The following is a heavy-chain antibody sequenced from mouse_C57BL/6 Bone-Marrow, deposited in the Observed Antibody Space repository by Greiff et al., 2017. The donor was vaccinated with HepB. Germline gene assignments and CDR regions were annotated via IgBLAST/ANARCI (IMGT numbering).Heavy chain of an antibody. CDR2: IYPGSGST. J-gene: IGHJ2*01. D-gene: IGHD1-1*01. V-gene: IGHV1-55*01. Sequence: VQLQQPGAELVKPGASVKMSCKASGYTFTSYWITWVKQRPGQGLEWIGDIYPGSGSTNYNEKFKSKATLTVDTSSSTAYMQLSSLTSEDSAVYYCARYTLPITTVVLDDWGQGTTLTVSS. CDR3: ARYTLPITTVVLDD. CDR1: GYTFTSYW.